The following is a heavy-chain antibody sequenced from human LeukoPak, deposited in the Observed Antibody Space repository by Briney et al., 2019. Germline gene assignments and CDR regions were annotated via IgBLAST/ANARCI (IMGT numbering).Heavy chain of an antibody. V-gene: IGHV3-48*02. J-gene: IGHJ4*02. CDR1: GFTFSSYS. CDR2: ISSSSNTI. D-gene: IGHD5-18*01. CDR3: ASKRGYSYGYDY. Sequence: GGSLRLSCAASGFTFSSYSMNWVRQAPGKGLEWISYISSSSNTIYYADSVKGRFTISRDNAKNSLYLQMNSLRDEDTAVYYCASKRGYSYGYDYWGQGTLVTVSS.